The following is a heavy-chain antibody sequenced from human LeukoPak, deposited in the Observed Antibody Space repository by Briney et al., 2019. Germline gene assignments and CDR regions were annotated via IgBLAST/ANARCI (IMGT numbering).Heavy chain of an antibody. V-gene: IGHV4-59*01. CDR2: IYIGGY. J-gene: IGHJ4*02. CDR1: GDSISSSY. CDR3: ARVTGYIVEDYFDY. Sequence: SETLSLTCTVSGDSISSSYWSWIRQPPGKGLEWIGFIYIGGYNYNPSLKSRVTISVDTSKNQFSLRLSSVTAADTAVYYCARVTGYIVEDYFDYWGQGTLVTVSS. D-gene: IGHD3-22*01.